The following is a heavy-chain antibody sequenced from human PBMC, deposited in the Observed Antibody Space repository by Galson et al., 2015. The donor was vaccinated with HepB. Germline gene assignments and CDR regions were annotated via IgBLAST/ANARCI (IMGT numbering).Heavy chain of an antibody. V-gene: IGHV6-1*01. J-gene: IGHJ4*02. Sequence: CAISGDSVSSNNAAWNWIRQSPSRGLEWLGRTYYRSKWYLDYAVSMKSRIIINSDTSKNQFSLQLNSVTPEDTAVYYCVRDYDFWSGYPIIDYWGQGTLVTVSS. CDR3: VRDYDFWSGYPIIDY. D-gene: IGHD3-3*01. CDR2: TYYRSKWYL. CDR1: GDSVSSNNAA.